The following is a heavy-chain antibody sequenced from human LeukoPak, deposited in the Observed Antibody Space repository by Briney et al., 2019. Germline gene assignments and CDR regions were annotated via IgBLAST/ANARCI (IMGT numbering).Heavy chain of an antibody. Sequence: ASVKVSCKASGYTFVGYYLHWVRQAPGQGLEWMAWIDPYTGNTHYAQKFQGRIAVTRDTSVSTTYMELSWLTSDDTARYYCAREYSASEHWGQGTLVTVSS. J-gene: IGHJ4*02. CDR3: AREYSASEH. V-gene: IGHV1-2*02. CDR1: GYTFVGYY. D-gene: IGHD5-12*01. CDR2: IDPYTGNT.